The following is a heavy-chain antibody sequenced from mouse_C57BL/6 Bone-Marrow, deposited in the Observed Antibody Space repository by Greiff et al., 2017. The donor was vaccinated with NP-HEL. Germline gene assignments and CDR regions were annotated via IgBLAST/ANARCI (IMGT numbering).Heavy chain of an antibody. V-gene: IGHV5-6*01. CDR1: GFTFRSSG. D-gene: IGHD1-1*01. Sequence: EVKLVESGGDLVKPGGSLKLSCAASGFTFRSSGMSWVRQTPDKRLAWVATISSGGSYTYYPDSVKGRFTISRDNAKNTLYLQMSSLKSEDTAMYYCARVAEGYAMDYWGQGTSVTVSS. CDR2: ISSGGSYT. CDR3: ARVAEGYAMDY. J-gene: IGHJ4*01.